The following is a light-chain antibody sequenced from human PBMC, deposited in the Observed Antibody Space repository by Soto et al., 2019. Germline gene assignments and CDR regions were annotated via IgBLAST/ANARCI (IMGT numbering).Light chain of an antibody. Sequence: DMQMTQSPSSVSVSVGDRVTITCQASQDISHYLNWYQQKPGKAPKLLIYDASNLETGVPSRFSGGGSGTHFTFTITSLQPEDVATYYCQHYDHLPLLTFGGGTKVEFK. CDR3: QHYDHLPLLT. V-gene: IGKV1-33*01. J-gene: IGKJ4*01. CDR2: DAS. CDR1: QDISHY.